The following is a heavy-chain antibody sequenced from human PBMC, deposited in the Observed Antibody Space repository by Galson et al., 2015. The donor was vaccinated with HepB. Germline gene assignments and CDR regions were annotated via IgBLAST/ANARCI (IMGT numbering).Heavy chain of an antibody. V-gene: IGHV3-9*01. Sequence: SLRLSCAASGFTVSSNYMSWVRQAPGKGLEWVSGISWNSGSKLYADSLKGRFTISRDNAQNSLYLQMNSLRTQATALYYCAKAPYLEGSGSMTYFDYWGQGTLVTVSS. CDR2: ISWNSGSK. CDR1: GFTVSSNY. D-gene: IGHD3-22*01. J-gene: IGHJ4*02. CDR3: AKAPYLEGSGSMTYFDY.